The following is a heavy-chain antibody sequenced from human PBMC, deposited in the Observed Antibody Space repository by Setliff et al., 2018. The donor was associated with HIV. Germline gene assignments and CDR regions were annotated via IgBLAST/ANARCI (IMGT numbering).Heavy chain of an antibody. CDR3: ARRGNLLEGRQLDS. J-gene: IGHJ4*02. CDR2: ISYDGSNE. D-gene: IGHD1-1*01. CDR1: GFTFSDYV. V-gene: IGHV3-30*04. Sequence: GGSLRLSCAASGFTFSDYVMYWVRQAPGKGLEWVTVISYDGSNESYADSVKGRFTISRDNAKNSLYLQMNSLRAEDTALYFCARRGNLLEGRQLDSWGQGTLVTVSS.